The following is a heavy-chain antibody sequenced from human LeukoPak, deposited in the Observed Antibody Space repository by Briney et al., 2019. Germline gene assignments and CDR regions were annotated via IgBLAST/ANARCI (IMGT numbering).Heavy chain of an antibody. Sequence: GGSLRLSCAASGFTFSSYWRHWVRQAPGEGLVWVSRINRDGSSPSYEDSRKGRFTISGDNAKNPLYLQMNSLRAEDTAVYYCARDQAKEYSSPGAFDIWGQETMVTVSS. CDR3: ARDQAKEYSSPGAFDI. V-gene: IGHV3-74*01. CDR2: INRDGSSP. D-gene: IGHD6-6*01. J-gene: IGHJ3*02. CDR1: GFTFSSYW.